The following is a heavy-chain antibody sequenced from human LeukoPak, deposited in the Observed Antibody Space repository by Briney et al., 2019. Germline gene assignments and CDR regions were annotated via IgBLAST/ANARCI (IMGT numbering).Heavy chain of an antibody. CDR3: AKESVPLGWAAGY. V-gene: IGHV3-20*01. D-gene: IGHD1-26*01. CDR1: GFTFDNFG. Sequence: GGSLSPSCAAAGFTFDNFGMSWVSQAPGKGLGWVSGIIWNGGSTGYAASVKGRFTISRDNSENPLYLQMNSLRTADTALYHCAKESVPLGWAAGYWGQGTLVTVSS. CDR2: IIWNGGST. J-gene: IGHJ4*02.